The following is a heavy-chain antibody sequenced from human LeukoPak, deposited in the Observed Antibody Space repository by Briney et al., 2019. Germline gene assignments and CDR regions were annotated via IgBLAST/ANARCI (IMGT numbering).Heavy chain of an antibody. CDR3: ARDHQWERFASDY. D-gene: IGHD1-26*01. V-gene: IGHV3-74*01. Sequence: GGSLRLSFAASGFIFSTYWMHWFRQGPGKGLVWVSRISTDGSSTSYADSVKGRFTISRDNAKNTLYLQMDSLRAEDSAVYYCARDHQWERFASDYWGQGTLVTVSS. J-gene: IGHJ4*02. CDR1: GFIFSTYW. CDR2: ISTDGSST.